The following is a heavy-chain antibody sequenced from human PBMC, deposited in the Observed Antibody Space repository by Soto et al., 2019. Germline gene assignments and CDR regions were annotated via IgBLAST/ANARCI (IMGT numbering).Heavy chain of an antibody. CDR1: GGTFSSYT. CDR2: IIPILGIA. D-gene: IGHD1-26*01. Sequence: QVQLVQSGAEVKKPGSSVKVSCKASGGTFSSYTISWVRQAPGQGLEWMGRIIPILGIANYAQKFQGRVTITVDKSTRTAYMELSSLRSEDTAVYYCAREHLRVVGATYYYYGMDVWGQGTTVTVSS. J-gene: IGHJ6*02. V-gene: IGHV1-69*08. CDR3: AREHLRVVGATYYYYGMDV.